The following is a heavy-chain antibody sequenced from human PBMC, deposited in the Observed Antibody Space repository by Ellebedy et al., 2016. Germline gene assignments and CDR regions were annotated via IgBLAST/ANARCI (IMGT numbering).Heavy chain of an antibody. CDR3: AGDSRGKAAAGTSLHY. D-gene: IGHD6-13*01. Sequence: GGSLRFSCAVSGFTVSSNYMSWVRQAPGKGLEWVSIIYDSGATFYPDSVKGRFTISRDNSKNTLYLQMNSLRAEDTAVYFCAGDSRGKAAAGTSLHYWGQGTLVTVSS. V-gene: IGHV3-53*01. J-gene: IGHJ4*02. CDR2: IYDSGAT. CDR1: GFTVSSNY.